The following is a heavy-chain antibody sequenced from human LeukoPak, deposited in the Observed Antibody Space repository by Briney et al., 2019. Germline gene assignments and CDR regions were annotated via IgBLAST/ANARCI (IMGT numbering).Heavy chain of an antibody. Sequence: PSETLSLTCTVSGGSISSYYWSWIRQPPGKGLEWIGYIYHSGSTYYNPSLKSRVTISVDRSKNQFSLKLSSVTAADTAVYYCARSIGDYYDSSGYRPHDAFDIWGQGTMVTVSS. V-gene: IGHV4-59*12. CDR1: GGSISSYY. J-gene: IGHJ3*02. D-gene: IGHD3-22*01. CDR2: IYHSGST. CDR3: ARSIGDYYDSSGYRPHDAFDI.